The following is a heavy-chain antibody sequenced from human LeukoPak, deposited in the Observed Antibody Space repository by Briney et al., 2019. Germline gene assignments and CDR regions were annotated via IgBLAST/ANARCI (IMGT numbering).Heavy chain of an antibody. Sequence: SVKVSCKSSGGKFNNYGIAWVRQAPGHGLEWMGRIIPVVGVAKQSQKFQGRVTISADKSTSTAYKELSSLRSEDTAVYYCARSGVVSSDAFDIWGQGTMVTVSS. J-gene: IGHJ3*02. V-gene: IGHV1-69*04. CDR2: IIPVVGVA. CDR1: GGKFNNYG. CDR3: ARSGVVSSDAFDI. D-gene: IGHD2-15*01.